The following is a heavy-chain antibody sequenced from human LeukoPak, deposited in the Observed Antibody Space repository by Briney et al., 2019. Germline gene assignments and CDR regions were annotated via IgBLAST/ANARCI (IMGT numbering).Heavy chain of an antibody. V-gene: IGHV3-64*01. CDR2: ISSNGGST. J-gene: IGHJ4*02. CDR3: ARGEARGPPGYFDY. CDR1: GFTFSSYA. D-gene: IGHD3-10*01. Sequence: PGGSLRLSCAASGFTFSSYAMHWVRQAPGKGLEYVSAISSNGGSTYYANSVKGRFTISRDNSKSTLYLQMGSLRAEDMAVYYCARGEARGPPGYFDYWGQGTLVTVSS.